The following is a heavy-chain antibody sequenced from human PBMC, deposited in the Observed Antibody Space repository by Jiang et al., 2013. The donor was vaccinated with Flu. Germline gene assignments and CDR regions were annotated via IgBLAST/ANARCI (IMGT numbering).Heavy chain of an antibody. V-gene: IGHV3-30*01. J-gene: IGHJ4*02. D-gene: IGHD4-17*01. CDR3: AREREGDYDPLYYFDY. Sequence: SRDNSKNTLYLQMNSLRAEDTAVYYCAREREGDYDPLYYFDYWGQGTLVTVSS.